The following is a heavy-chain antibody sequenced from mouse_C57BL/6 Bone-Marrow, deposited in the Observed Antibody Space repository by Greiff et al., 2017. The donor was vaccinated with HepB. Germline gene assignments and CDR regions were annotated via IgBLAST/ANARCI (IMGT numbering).Heavy chain of an antibody. CDR2: INPNNGGT. V-gene: IGHV1-22*01. CDR1: GYTFTDYN. CDR3: ARWDYDGYYYAMDY. Sequence: EVQLQQSGPELVKPGASVEMSCKASGYTFTDYNMHWVKQSHGKSLEWIGYINPNNGGTSYNQKFKGKATLTVNKSSSTAYMELRSLTSEDSAVYYCARWDYDGYYYAMDYWGQGTSVTVSS. D-gene: IGHD2-4*01. J-gene: IGHJ4*01.